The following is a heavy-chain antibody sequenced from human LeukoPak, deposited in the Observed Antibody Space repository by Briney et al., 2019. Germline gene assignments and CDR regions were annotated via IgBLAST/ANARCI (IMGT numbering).Heavy chain of an antibody. CDR1: GYTFTSYY. V-gene: IGHV1-46*01. CDR3: ARVPGMYYYDSSGYGGFDY. CDR2: INPSGGST. D-gene: IGHD3-22*01. Sequence: ASVKVSCKASGYTFTSYYMHWVRQAPGQGLEWMGIINPSGGSTSYAQKCQGRVTMTRDTSTSTVYMELSSLRSEDTAVYYCARVPGMYYYDSSGYGGFDYWGQGTLVTVSS. J-gene: IGHJ4*02.